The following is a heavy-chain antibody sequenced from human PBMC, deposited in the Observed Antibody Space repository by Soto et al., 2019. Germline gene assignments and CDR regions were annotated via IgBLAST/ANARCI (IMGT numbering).Heavy chain of an antibody. D-gene: IGHD5-12*01. CDR1: GGSISSYY. CDR3: ARRSSDYYFDY. CDR2: IYYSGST. J-gene: IGHJ4*02. V-gene: IGHV4-59*08. Sequence: SETLSLTCTVSGGSISSYYWSWIRQPPGKGLEWIGYIYYSGSTNYNPSLKSRVTISVDTSKNQFSLKLSSVTAADTAVYYCARRSSDYYFDYWGQGTLVTVSS.